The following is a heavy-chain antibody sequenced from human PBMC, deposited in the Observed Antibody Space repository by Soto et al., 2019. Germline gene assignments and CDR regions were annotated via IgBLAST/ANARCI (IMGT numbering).Heavy chain of an antibody. J-gene: IGHJ4*02. Sequence: SETLSLTCAVYGGSFSRYHWTWIRQPPGKGLEWIGGIDPSGSTNYNPSFKSRLSISVDTSKNQFSLELTSVTAADTSIYYCARGSLYFFGSSGYNLFHYWGQGTLVTVSS. V-gene: IGHV4-34*01. CDR3: ARGSLYFFGSSGYNLFHY. CDR1: GGSFSRYH. CDR2: IDPSGST. D-gene: IGHD5-18*01.